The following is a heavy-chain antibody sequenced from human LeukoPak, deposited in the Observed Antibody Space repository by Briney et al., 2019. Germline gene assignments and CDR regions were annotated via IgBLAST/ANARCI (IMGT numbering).Heavy chain of an antibody. Sequence: GGSLRPSCAASGFTFTSYAMHWVRQAPGKGLEWVAVISYDGSNKYYADSVKGRFTISRDNSKNMLYLQMNSLRAEDTAVYYCARDQHGPLDYWGQGTLVTVSS. D-gene: IGHD2-8*01. V-gene: IGHV3-30*04. CDR2: ISYDGSNK. J-gene: IGHJ4*02. CDR3: ARDQHGPLDY. CDR1: GFTFTSYA.